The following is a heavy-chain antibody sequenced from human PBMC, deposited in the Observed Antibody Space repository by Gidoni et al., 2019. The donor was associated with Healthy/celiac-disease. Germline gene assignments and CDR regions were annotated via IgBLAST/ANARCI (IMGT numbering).Heavy chain of an antibody. CDR1: GGSLSGYY. D-gene: IGHD6-6*01. CDR3: ARGVPPDDY. Sequence: QVQLQQWGAGLLKPSETLSLTCAVYGGSLSGYYWSWIRQPPGKGLEWIGEINHSGSTNYNPSLKSRVTISVDTSKNQFSLKLSSVTAADTAVYYCARGVPPDDYWGQGTLVTVSS. V-gene: IGHV4-34*01. J-gene: IGHJ4*02. CDR2: INHSGST.